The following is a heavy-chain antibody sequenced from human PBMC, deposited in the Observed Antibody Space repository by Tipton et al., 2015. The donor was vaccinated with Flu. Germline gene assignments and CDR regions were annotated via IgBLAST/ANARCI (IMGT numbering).Heavy chain of an antibody. V-gene: IGHV3-23*01. CDR2: FSAAGGTT. CDR1: GFTFSRYG. D-gene: IGHD1-26*01. Sequence: SLRLSCAVSGFTFSRYGVSWVRQAPGKGLEWVSGFSAAGGTTYFADSVKGRFTISRDNYKNTLYLQMNSLRADDTAVYYCARNREDPLAWYFDLWGRGTLVTVSS. J-gene: IGHJ2*01. CDR3: ARNREDPLAWYFDL.